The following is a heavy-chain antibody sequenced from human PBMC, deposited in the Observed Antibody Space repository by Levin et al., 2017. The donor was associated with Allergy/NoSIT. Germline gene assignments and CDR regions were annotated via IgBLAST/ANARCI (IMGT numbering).Heavy chain of an antibody. Sequence: ASVKVSCKASGGTFSSYAISWVRQAPGQGLEWMGRIIPILGIANYAQKFQGRVTITADKSTSTAYMELSSLRSEDTAVYYCARGDYGDRPWYFDYWGQGTLVTVSS. CDR1: GGTFSSYA. J-gene: IGHJ4*02. V-gene: IGHV1-69*04. CDR3: ARGDYGDRPWYFDY. D-gene: IGHD4-17*01. CDR2: IIPILGIA.